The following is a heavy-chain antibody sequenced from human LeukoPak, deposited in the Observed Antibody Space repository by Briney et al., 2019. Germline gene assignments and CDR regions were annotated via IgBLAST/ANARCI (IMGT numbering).Heavy chain of an antibody. Sequence: GGSLRLSCAASGFTFSSYWMSWVRQAPGKGLEWVANIKKDGSGKYYVDSVKGRFTISRDNAKNSLYLQMNSLRAEDTAVYYCARTVGVDYYDSSGYEPWGQGTLVTVSS. CDR1: GFTFSSYW. CDR3: ARTVGVDYYDSSGYEP. J-gene: IGHJ4*02. CDR2: IKKDGSGK. V-gene: IGHV3-7*01. D-gene: IGHD3-22*01.